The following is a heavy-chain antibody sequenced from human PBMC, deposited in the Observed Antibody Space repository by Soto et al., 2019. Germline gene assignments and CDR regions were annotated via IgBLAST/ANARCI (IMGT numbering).Heavy chain of an antibody. CDR1: GFTFRSYV. V-gene: IGHV3-33*05. D-gene: IGHD3-16*01. J-gene: IGHJ4*02. CDR3: ARWGTTGGLDV. CDR2: TSYDGSNN. Sequence: QVQLVESGGGVVQPGTSLRLSCVGSGFTFRSYVIHWVRQAPGKGLEWVALTSYDGSNNFYGDSVKGRFTISRHNSSNTVELQRDSLRFEDTALYYCARWGTTGGLDVWGQGTLVCVSS.